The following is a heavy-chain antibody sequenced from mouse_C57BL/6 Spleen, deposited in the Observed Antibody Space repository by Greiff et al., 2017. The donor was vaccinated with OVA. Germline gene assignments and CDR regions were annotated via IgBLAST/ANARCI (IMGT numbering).Heavy chain of an antibody. Sequence: EVKLEESGPGLVKPSQSLSLTCSVTGYSITSGYYWNWIRQFPGNKLEWMGYISYDGSNNYNPSLKNRISITRDTSKNQFFLKLNSVTTEDTATYYCARAPYYYGSSSPWFAYWGQGTLVTVSA. V-gene: IGHV3-6*01. CDR2: ISYDGSN. J-gene: IGHJ3*01. D-gene: IGHD1-1*01. CDR1: GYSITSGYY. CDR3: ARAPYYYGSSSPWFAY.